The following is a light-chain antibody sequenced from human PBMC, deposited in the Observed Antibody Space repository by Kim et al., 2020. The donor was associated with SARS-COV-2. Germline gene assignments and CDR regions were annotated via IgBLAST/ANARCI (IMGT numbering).Light chain of an antibody. Sequence: ENVLTQSPGTLSLSPGKRATLSCRASQSVSSSYLAWYQQKPGQAPRLLIYDASSRATGIPDRFSGSGSGTDFTLTISRLEPEDFAVYYCQQYGSSPWTFGKGTKVDIK. V-gene: IGKV3-20*01. J-gene: IGKJ1*01. CDR1: QSVSSSY. CDR3: QQYGSSPWT. CDR2: DAS.